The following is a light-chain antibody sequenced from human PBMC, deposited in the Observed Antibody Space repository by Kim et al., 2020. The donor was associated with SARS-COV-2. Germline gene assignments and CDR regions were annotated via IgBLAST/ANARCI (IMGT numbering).Light chain of an antibody. Sequence: SYELTQPPSVSVSPGQTASITCSGDKLGDKYACWYQQKPGQSPVLVIYQDSKRPSGIPERFSGSNSGNTATLTISGTQAMDEADYYCQAWDSCTGSYVFG. CDR1: KLGDKY. CDR2: QDS. CDR3: QAWDSCTGSYV. V-gene: IGLV3-1*01. J-gene: IGLJ1*01.